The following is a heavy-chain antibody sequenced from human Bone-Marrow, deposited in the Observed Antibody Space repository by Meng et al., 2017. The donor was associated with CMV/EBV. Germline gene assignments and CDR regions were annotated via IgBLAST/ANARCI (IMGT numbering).Heavy chain of an antibody. CDR1: GFIFSDYY. D-gene: IGHD3-16*01. J-gene: IGHJ3*02. CDR2: ISSSGTTI. Sequence: GESLKISCKASGFIFSDYYMSWVRQAPGKGLEWVSHISSSGTTIFHGDSVKGRFTISRDNAKKSLYLQMNSLRPDDTAVYYCARDGHLGGFDAFDIWGQGTLVTVSS. CDR3: ARDGHLGGFDAFDI. V-gene: IGHV3-11*01.